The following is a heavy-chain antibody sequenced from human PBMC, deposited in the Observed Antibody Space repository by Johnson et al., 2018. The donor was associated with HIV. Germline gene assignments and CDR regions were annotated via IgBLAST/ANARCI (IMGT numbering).Heavy chain of an antibody. J-gene: IGHJ3*02. D-gene: IGHD6-19*01. V-gene: IGHV3-13*01. Sequence: EVQLVESGGGLVQPGGSLRLSCAASGFTSSYYDMHWVRQGTGKGLQWVSGIGITGDTYYAGSVKGRFTIPRDHAKNSLYLQMNSLRAEDTALYYCARSGAGAAFDIWGQGTMVTVSS. CDR1: GFTSSYYD. CDR2: IGITGDT. CDR3: ARSGAGAAFDI.